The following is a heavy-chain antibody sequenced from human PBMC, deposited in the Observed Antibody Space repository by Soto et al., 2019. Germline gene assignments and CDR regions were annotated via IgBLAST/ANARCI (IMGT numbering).Heavy chain of an antibody. CDR1: GYTFTSYG. V-gene: IGHV1-18*01. J-gene: IGHJ3*02. CDR3: ARGQPATWIQLWDDAFDI. CDR2: ISAYNGNT. D-gene: IGHD5-18*01. Sequence: QVQLVQSGAEVKKPGASVKVSCKASGYTFTSYGISWVRQAPGQGLEWMGWISAYNGNTNYAQKLQGRVTMTTDTXTXTXFMELRSLRSDDTAVYYCARGQPATWIQLWDDAFDIWGQGTMVTVSS.